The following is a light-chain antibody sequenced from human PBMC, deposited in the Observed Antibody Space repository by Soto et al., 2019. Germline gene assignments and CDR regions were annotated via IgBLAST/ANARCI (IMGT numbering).Light chain of an antibody. Sequence: VLAQSPGALSFSPGERATLSCRASQSVGSNYLAWYQQKPGQAPRLLIYGASSRATGIADRFSGSGSGKELTLTISRLEPEDFALYYCKQYGYSQITFGQWTRLEIX. J-gene: IGKJ5*01. V-gene: IGKV3-20*01. CDR3: KQYGYSQIT. CDR2: GAS. CDR1: QSVGSNY.